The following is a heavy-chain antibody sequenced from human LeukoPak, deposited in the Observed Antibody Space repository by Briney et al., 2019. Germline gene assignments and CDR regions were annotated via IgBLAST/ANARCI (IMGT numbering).Heavy chain of an antibody. D-gene: IGHD1-26*01. CDR3: ARRTIVGAKRYWYFDL. V-gene: IGHV4-59*01. J-gene: IGHJ2*01. Sequence: SETLSLTCTVSGGSISSYYWSWLRQPPGKGLEYIGYTHYSGSTNYNPSLKSRVTISLDTSGNQFSLKLSSVTAADTAVYYCARRTIVGAKRYWYFDLWGRGTLVTVSS. CDR2: THYSGST. CDR1: GGSISSYY.